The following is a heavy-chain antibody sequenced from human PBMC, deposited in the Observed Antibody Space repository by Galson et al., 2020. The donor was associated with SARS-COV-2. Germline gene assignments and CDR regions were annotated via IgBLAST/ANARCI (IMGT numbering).Heavy chain of an antibody. D-gene: IGHD4-17*01. CDR3: ARLHYGEYAPEAFDI. Sequence: TLSLTCAVSGTSISSGSYSWNWIRQPPGKGLEWIGYISHSGGTYYNPSLKSRVTISGDRSKNQFSLRLSSVTAADTAVYYCARLHYGEYAPEAFDIWGPGTRVTMAS. J-gene: IGHJ3*02. CDR2: ISHSGGT. CDR1: GTSISSGSYS. V-gene: IGHV4-30-2*01.